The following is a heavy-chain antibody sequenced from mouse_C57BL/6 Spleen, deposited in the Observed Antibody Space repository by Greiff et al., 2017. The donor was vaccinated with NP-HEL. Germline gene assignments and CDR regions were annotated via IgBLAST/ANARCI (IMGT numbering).Heavy chain of an antibody. D-gene: IGHD2-3*01. V-gene: IGHV1-62-2*01. Sequence: QVQLQQSGAELVKPGASVKLSCKASGYTFTEYTIHWVKQRSGQGLAWIGWFYPGSGSIKYHEKFQYKGTLHSDKSSSTVYMELSRLTSEDSAVYFCERHEGGLDGYYDYFDYWGQGTTLTVSS. CDR2: FYPGSGSI. CDR3: ERHEGGLDGYYDYFDY. J-gene: IGHJ2*01. CDR1: GYTFTEYT.